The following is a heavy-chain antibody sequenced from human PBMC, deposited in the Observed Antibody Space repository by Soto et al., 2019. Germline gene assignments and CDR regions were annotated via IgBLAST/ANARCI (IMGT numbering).Heavy chain of an antibody. D-gene: IGHD6-6*01. CDR3: ATSSVSRLLNHWYFDL. Sequence: QVHLQESGPGLLKPSETLSLTCTVSGGSISSSDYYWGWVRQPPGKGLEWIGSITFGVTTYYNPSLKSRLTICIDTSTNQYSLQLSSVTAADTAVYYCATSSVSRLLNHWYFDLWGRGTLVTVSS. CDR1: GGSISSSDYY. V-gene: IGHV4-39*01. CDR2: ITFGVTT. J-gene: IGHJ2*01.